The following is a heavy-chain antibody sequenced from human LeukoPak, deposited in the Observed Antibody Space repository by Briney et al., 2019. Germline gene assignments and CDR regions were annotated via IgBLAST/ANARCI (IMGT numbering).Heavy chain of an antibody. D-gene: IGHD2-21*01. Sequence: SETLSLTCTVSGGSISSGDYYWSWIRQPPGKGLEWIGYIYYSGSTNYNPSLKSRVTISVDTSKNQFSLKLSSATAADTAVYYCARDRFPGSGDTFDYWGQGTLVTVSS. V-gene: IGHV4-61*08. CDR3: ARDRFPGSGDTFDY. J-gene: IGHJ4*02. CDR1: GGSISSGDYY. CDR2: IYYSGST.